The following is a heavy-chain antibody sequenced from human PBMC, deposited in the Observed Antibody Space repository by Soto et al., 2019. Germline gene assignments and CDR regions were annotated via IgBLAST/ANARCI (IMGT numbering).Heavy chain of an antibody. V-gene: IGHV1-46*01. CDR2: INPTDDTT. CDR3: ASCGSDGGYCDN. J-gene: IGHJ4*01. Sequence: QVQLVQSEAELRKPGTSVKVSCKTSGYPFTSYYMNWVRQAPGQGLEWMGVINPTDDTTTFAQKFPGTLAITTNTSTITVYMGLSSLRFDDTAVYSCASCGSDGGYCDNWGHATLVAFSS. D-gene: IGHD3-16*01. CDR1: GYPFTSYY.